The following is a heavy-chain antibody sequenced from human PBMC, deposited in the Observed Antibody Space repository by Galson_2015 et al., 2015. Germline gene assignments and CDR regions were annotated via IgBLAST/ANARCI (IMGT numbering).Heavy chain of an antibody. J-gene: IGHJ4*02. CDR2: IYYSGSA. V-gene: IGHV4-61*08. D-gene: IGHD3-22*01. Sequence: LSLTCTVSGGSVVRGGYYWNWIRQPPGKRLEWIGYIYYSGSANYNPSLKSRLTISLDASKNQFSLKLSSVTAADTAIYYCARGEGDDSGGYWAHWGLGTLVTASS. CDR1: GGSVVRGGYY. CDR3: ARGEGDDSGGYWAH.